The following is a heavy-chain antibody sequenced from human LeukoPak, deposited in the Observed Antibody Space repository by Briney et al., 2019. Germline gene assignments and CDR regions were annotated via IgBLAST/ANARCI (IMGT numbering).Heavy chain of an antibody. D-gene: IGHD1-14*01. V-gene: IGHV3-49*03. J-gene: IGHJ4*02. Sequence: GRALRLCCTVSGLTFAYFTMIWFRQAPGKVLEWIGLIKSKTYGGTIEYAACVRGRVTISRDDSKSIAYLQMQSMKNDDNAVYHCPSGGHRAYWGQGTLVPVP. CDR1: GLTFAYFT. CDR3: PSGGHRAY. CDR2: IKSKTYGGTI.